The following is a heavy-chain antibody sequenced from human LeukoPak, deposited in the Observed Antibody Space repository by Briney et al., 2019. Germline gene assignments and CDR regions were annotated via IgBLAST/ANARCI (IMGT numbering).Heavy chain of an antibody. V-gene: IGHV3-7*01. CDR2: IKQDRSEK. CDR3: ARDPRRLDY. Sequence: GGSLRLSCAASGFTFTNYWMSWVRQAPGKGLELVANIKQDRSEKYYVDSVKGRFTISRDNAKNSLYLQMNSLRAEDTAVYYCARDPRRLDYWGQGTLVTVSS. CDR1: GFTFTNYW. J-gene: IGHJ4*02.